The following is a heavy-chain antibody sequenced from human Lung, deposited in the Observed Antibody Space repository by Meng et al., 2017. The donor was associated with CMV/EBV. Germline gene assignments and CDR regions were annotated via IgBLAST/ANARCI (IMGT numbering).Heavy chain of an antibody. CDR3: AAEALKEQWLVYYYGMDV. D-gene: IGHD6-19*01. V-gene: IGHV1-58*01. CDR1: GFTFTSSA. J-gene: IGHJ6*02. CDR2: IVVGSGNT. Sequence: SVKVSXKASGFTFTSSAVQWVRQARGQRLEWIGWIVVGSGNTNYAQKFQERVTITRDMSTSTAYMELSSLRSEDTAVYYCAAEALKEQWLVYYYGMDVWGQGTTVT.